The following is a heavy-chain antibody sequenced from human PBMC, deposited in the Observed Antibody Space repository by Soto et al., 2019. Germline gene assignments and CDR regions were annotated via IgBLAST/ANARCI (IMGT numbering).Heavy chain of an antibody. CDR3: AKVGCSGGSCYFKENYYYYYGMDV. V-gene: IGHV3-23*01. Sequence: LRLSCAASGFTFSSYAMSWVRQAPGKGLEWVSAISGSGGSTYYADSVKGRFTISRDNSKNTLYLQMNSLRAEDTAVYYCAKVGCSGGSCYFKENYYYYYGMDVWGQGTTVTVSS. CDR1: GFTFSSYA. J-gene: IGHJ6*02. CDR2: ISGSGGST. D-gene: IGHD2-15*01.